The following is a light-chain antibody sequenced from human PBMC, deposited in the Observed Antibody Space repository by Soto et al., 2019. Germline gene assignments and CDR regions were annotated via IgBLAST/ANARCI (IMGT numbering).Light chain of an antibody. CDR1: QGISSH. CDR2: AAS. V-gene: IGKV1-9*01. CDR3: QQLDSYPIT. Sequence: IQLTQSPSSLSASVGDRVTITCRASQGISSHLAWYQQKPGKAPKLLIYAASTLQTGVPSRFSGSGSGTEFTLTIGSLQPEDFATYYCQQLDSYPITFGQGTRLEIK. J-gene: IGKJ5*01.